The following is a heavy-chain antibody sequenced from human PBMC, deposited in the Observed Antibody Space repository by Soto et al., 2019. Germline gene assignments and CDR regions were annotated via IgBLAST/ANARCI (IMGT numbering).Heavy chain of an antibody. CDR2: IAYNGGDK. Sequence: QVQLVESGGGVVQPGTSLRLSCAGSGFNFGGYGMHWVRQAAGKGLEWVAVIAYNGGDKYYADSVKGRFTISRDNSKSTLYLEMNSLRAEDTAVYYCAKVIDFWNGKDVWGQGTTVTVSS. D-gene: IGHD3-3*01. V-gene: IGHV3-30*18. CDR1: GFNFGGYG. J-gene: IGHJ6*02. CDR3: AKVIDFWNGKDV.